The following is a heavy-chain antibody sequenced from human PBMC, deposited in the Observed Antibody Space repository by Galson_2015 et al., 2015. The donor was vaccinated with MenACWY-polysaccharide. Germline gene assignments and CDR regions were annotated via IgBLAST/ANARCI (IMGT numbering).Heavy chain of an antibody. Sequence: ETLSLTCTVSGGSLSGSYWSWTRQPPGRGRGGMGYTYYMGSTNYNPSLKGRVTLSLDLSKNQFSLKLSSVTAADTAVYYCARSGTSTSWLYYYYGMDVWGQGTTVTVSS. CDR2: TYYMGST. D-gene: IGHD2-2*01. CDR3: ARSGTSTSWLYYYYGMDV. V-gene: IGHV4-59*01. CDR1: GGSLSGSY. J-gene: IGHJ6*02.